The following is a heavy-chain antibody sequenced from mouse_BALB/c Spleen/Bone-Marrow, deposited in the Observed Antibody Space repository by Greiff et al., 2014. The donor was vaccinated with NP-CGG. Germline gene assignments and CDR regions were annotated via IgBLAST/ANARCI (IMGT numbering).Heavy chain of an antibody. CDR3: ARIYYYGRDY. D-gene: IGHD1-1*01. CDR2: INPSTGYT. Sequence: QVHVKQSGAELAKPGASVEMSCKASGYTFTNYWMHWVKQRPGQGLEWIGYINPSTGYTEYNQKFKDKATLTADKSSSTAYMQLSSLTSEDSAVYYCARIYYYGRDYWGQGTTLTVSS. V-gene: IGHV1-7*01. CDR1: GYTFTNYW. J-gene: IGHJ2*01.